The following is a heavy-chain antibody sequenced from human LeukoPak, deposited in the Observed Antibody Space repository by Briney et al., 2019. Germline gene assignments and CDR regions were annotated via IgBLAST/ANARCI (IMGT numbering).Heavy chain of an antibody. CDR3: ARLGGPPANYYDSSGYYPGWFDP. Sequence: GESLKISCKGSGYSFTSYWIGWVRRMPGKGLEWMGIIYPGDSDTRYSPSFQGQVTISADKSISTAYLQWSSLKASDTAMYYCARLGGPPANYYDSSGYYPGWFDPWGQGTLVTVSS. V-gene: IGHV5-51*01. CDR2: IYPGDSDT. J-gene: IGHJ5*02. D-gene: IGHD3-22*01. CDR1: GYSFTSYW.